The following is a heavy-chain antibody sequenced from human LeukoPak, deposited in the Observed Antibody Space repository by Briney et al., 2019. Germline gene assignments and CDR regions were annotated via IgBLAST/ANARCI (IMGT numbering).Heavy chain of an antibody. V-gene: IGHV3-9*01. D-gene: IGHD4/OR15-4a*01. Sequence: PGGSLRLSCAASGFTFDDYAMHWVRQAPGKGLEWVSGISWNSGSIGYADSVKGRFTISRDNAKNSLFLQMNSLRAEDTAVYYCAREMTINYWGQGTLVTVSS. CDR1: GFTFDDYA. J-gene: IGHJ4*02. CDR3: AREMTINY. CDR2: ISWNSGSI.